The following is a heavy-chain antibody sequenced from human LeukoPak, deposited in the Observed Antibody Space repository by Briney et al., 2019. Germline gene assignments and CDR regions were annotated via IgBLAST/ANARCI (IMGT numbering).Heavy chain of an antibody. CDR2: INDDETST. J-gene: IGHJ4*02. Sequence: GGSLRLSCAASGFTFSSSWMHWVRQVPGKGLEWVSRINDDETSTTYAESVKGRFTISRDNAKNTLFLQMNSLRAEDTAVYYCATTGSGSYYDYWGQGTLVTVSS. V-gene: IGHV3-74*01. D-gene: IGHD1-26*01. CDR3: ATTGSGSYYDY. CDR1: GFTFSSSW.